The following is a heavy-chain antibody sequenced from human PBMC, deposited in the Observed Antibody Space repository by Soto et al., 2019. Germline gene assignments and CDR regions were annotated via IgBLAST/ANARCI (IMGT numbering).Heavy chain of an antibody. V-gene: IGHV4-59*08. CDR2: IYYSRST. J-gene: IGHJ6*02. D-gene: IGHD3-22*01. CDR3: ARHPSRRYYDSSGYYYPLVYGMDV. Sequence: PSEPMSLTCTVSGGYINSFYWSWIRQPPGKGLEWIGYIYYSRSTNYNPSLKSRVTISVDTSKNQFSLKLSSVTAADTAVYYCARHPSRRYYDSSGYYYPLVYGMDVWGQGTTVTVSS. CDR1: GGYINSFY.